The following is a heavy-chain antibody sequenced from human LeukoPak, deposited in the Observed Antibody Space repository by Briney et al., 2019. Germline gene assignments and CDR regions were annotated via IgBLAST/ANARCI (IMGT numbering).Heavy chain of an antibody. D-gene: IGHD4-17*01. Sequence: GASVKVSCEASGYTFTGYHILWVRQAPGQGLEWMGRFDPNSGGTNYAQKFQGRVTMTRDTSINTAYMELSRLRSDDTAVYYCAREHYGDYVVDYWGQGTLVTVSS. CDR2: FDPNSGGT. CDR3: AREHYGDYVVDY. CDR1: GYTFTGYH. V-gene: IGHV1-2*06. J-gene: IGHJ4*02.